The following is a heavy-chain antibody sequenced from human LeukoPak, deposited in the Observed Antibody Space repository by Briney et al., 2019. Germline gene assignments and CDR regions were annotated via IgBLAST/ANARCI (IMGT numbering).Heavy chain of an antibody. CDR3: ARHYDSNSYGPGY. J-gene: IGHJ4*02. CDR1: GFTFSSNW. D-gene: IGHD3-22*01. Sequence: GGSLRLSCAASGFTFSSNWMSWVRQAPGKGLEWVSSISSSSSYIYYADSVKGRFTTSRDNAKNSLYLQMNSLRAEDTAVYYCARHYDSNSYGPGYWGQGTLVTVSS. V-gene: IGHV3-21*01. CDR2: ISSSSSYI.